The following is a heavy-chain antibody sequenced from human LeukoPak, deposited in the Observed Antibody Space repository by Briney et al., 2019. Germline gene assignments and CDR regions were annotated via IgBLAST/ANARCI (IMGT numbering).Heavy chain of an antibody. D-gene: IGHD6-19*01. J-gene: IGHJ6*03. CDR3: ARIPPSPFSSGWYYYYYYMDV. CDR2: IYHSGST. V-gene: IGHV4-34*01. Sequence: SETLSLTCAVYGGSFSGYYWSWIRQPPGKGLEWIGEIYHSGSTNYNPSLKSRVTISVDTSKNQFSLKLSSVTAADTAVYYCARIPPSPFSSGWYYYYYYMDVWGKGTTVTISS. CDR1: GGSFSGYY.